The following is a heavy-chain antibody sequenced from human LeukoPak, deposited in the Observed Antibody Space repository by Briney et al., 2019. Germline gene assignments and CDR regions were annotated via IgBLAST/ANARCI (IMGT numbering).Heavy chain of an antibody. CDR2: INPDGTTT. V-gene: IGHV3-74*01. D-gene: IGHD6-13*01. CDR1: GFTFSTYW. J-gene: IGHJ4*02. CDR3: ARGLAAAGTRGPY. Sequence: GGSLRLSCAASGFTFSTYWMHWVRQAPGKGLVWVSRINPDGTTTSYADSVKGRFTISRDNAKDTVYLQMNSLRADGTAVYYCARGLAAAGTRGPYWGQGTLVTVSS.